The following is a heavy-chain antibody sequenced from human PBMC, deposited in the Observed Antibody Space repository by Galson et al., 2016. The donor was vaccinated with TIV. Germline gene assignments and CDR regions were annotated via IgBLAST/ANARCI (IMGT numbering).Heavy chain of an antibody. CDR2: ISAYNGNT. V-gene: IGHV1-18*01. Sequence: QSGAEVKKPGASVKLSCKASGYSFSTYGISWVRQAPGQGLEWMGWISAYNGNTNYAKKFQGGVTMTTDTSTSTAYMEMRGLRSDDTAVYYCARSLAQGVMVWGGNYHYAMDVWGQGTTVTVSS. J-gene: IGHJ6*02. D-gene: IGHD3-10*01. CDR3: ARSLAQGVMVWGGNYHYAMDV. CDR1: GYSFSTYG.